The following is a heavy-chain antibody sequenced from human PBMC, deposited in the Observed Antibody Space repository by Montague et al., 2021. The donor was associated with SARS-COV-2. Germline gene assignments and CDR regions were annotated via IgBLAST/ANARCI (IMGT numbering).Heavy chain of an antibody. D-gene: IGHD2-15*01. CDR1: GFTFSSYT. CDR3: ARGVACSGDACDSGAED. J-gene: IGHJ4*02. Sequence: SLRLSCAASGFTFSSYTMNWVRQSPGKGLEWVSVISGSGSYIYYADSVKGRFTISRDNAKNTLYLQMNSLRAEDTAVYYCARGVACSGDACDSGAEDWGQGTLVTVSS. CDR2: ISGSGSYI. V-gene: IGHV3-21*01.